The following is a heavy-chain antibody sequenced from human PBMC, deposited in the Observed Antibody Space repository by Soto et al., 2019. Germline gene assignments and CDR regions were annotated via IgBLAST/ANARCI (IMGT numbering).Heavy chain of an antibody. D-gene: IGHD3-10*01. CDR2: INPNSGGT. V-gene: IGHV1-2*04. CDR1: GYTFTDYY. J-gene: IGHJ5*02. Sequence: AQLVQSGSEVKKPGASVKVSCKASGYTFTDYYMHWVRPAPGQGPEWMGGINPNSGGTNSAQKFQGWVTMTRDTSNSTVYMDLSRLKSDDTAVYYRARDWGHCYSTGSFPSPHAFDPWGQGTRVTVSS. CDR3: ARDWGHCYSTGSFPSPHAFDP.